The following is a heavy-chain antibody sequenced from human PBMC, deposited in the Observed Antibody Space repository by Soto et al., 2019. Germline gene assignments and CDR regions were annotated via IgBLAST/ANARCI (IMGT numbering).Heavy chain of an antibody. V-gene: IGHV1-69*01. CDR1: GGTFSSYA. Sequence: QVQLVQSGAEVKKPGSSVKVSCKASGGTFSSYAISWVRQAPGQGLEWMGGIIPIFGTANYAQKFQGRVTIAADESTSTAYMEQSSLRSEDTDVYYCALSRDYYYYGMDVWGQGTTVTVSS. D-gene: IGHD3-16*02. CDR3: ALSRDYYYYGMDV. J-gene: IGHJ6*02. CDR2: IIPIFGTA.